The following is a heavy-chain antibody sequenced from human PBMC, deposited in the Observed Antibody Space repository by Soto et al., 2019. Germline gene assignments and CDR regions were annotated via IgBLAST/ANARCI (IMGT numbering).Heavy chain of an antibody. CDR1: GYSFTSYW. CDR2: IYPGDSDT. V-gene: IGHV5-51*01. Sequence: GESLKISCKGSGYSFTSYWIGWVRQMPGKGLEWMGIIYPGDSDTRYSPSFQGQVTISADKSISTAYLQWSSLKASDTAMYYCARQAAVAGKVYYYGMDVWGQGTTVTVSS. D-gene: IGHD6-13*01. CDR3: ARQAAVAGKVYYYGMDV. J-gene: IGHJ6*02.